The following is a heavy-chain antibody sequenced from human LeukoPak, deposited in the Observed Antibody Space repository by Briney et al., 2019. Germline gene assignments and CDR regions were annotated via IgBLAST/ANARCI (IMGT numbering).Heavy chain of an antibody. V-gene: IGHV3-30*18. D-gene: IGHD6-19*01. CDR3: TKDYSSGWYGGIDY. CDR1: GFAFSNCG. J-gene: IGHJ4*02. CDR2: ITYDGNTK. Sequence: GGSLRLSCAASGFAFSNCGMHWVRQAPGKGVEWVAVITYDGNTKYYLDSVKGRFTISRDNSKNTLYLQMSSLRGEDTAVYYCTKDYSSGWYGGIDYWGQGTLVTVSS.